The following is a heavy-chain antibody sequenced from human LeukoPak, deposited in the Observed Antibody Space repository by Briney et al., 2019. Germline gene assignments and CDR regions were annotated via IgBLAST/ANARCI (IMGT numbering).Heavy chain of an antibody. J-gene: IGHJ6*04. Sequence: GRSLRLSCAASEFTFSSYGMHWVRQAPGKGLEWVAVISYDGSNKYYADSVKGRFTISRDNSKNTLYLQMNSLRAEDTAVYYCAKRISSVYYYGMDVWGKGTTVTVSS. D-gene: IGHD6-6*01. V-gene: IGHV3-30*18. CDR2: ISYDGSNK. CDR1: EFTFSSYG. CDR3: AKRISSVYYYGMDV.